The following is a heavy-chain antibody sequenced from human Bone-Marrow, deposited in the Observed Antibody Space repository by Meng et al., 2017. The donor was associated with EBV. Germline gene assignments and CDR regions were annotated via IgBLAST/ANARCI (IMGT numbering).Heavy chain of an antibody. CDR2: INPSGGST. J-gene: IGHJ4*02. CDR1: GYTFTSYY. Sequence: QVQLVQAGAEGKKPGASVKGCCKASGYTFTSYYMHWVRQAPGQGLEWMGIINPSGGSTSYAQKFQGRVTMTRDTSTSTVYMELSRLRSDDTAVYYCARVFLDYGSGSIDYWGQGTLVTVSS. CDR3: ARVFLDYGSGSIDY. V-gene: IGHV1-46*01. D-gene: IGHD3-10*01.